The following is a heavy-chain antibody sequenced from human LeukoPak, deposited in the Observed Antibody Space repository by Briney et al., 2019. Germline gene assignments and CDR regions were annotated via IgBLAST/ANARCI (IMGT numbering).Heavy chain of an antibody. V-gene: IGHV3-48*03. CDR1: GFTFSSYE. CDR3: ARDRSSGWYFFDY. Sequence: GGSLRLSCAAAGFTFSSYEMNWVRQAPGKGLEWVSYISSSGNTIYYADSVKGRFTISRDNAKNSRYLQMNSLRAGDTAVYYCARDRSSGWYFFDYWGQGTLVTVSS. J-gene: IGHJ4*02. D-gene: IGHD6-19*01. CDR2: ISSSGNTI.